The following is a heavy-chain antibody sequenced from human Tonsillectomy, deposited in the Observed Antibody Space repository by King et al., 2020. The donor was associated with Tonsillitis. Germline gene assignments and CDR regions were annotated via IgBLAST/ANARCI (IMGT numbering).Heavy chain of an antibody. J-gene: IGHJ4*02. CDR3: ASGVYSSGSYYFDY. D-gene: IGHD6-19*01. Sequence: VQLVQTGAEVKKPGASVKVSCKAPGYSFTGYYMHWVRQAPGQGREWMGWINPNSGGTNYAQKFQGRVTMTRDTSISTAYMELSRLRSDDTAVYYCASGVYSSGSYYFDYWGQGTLVTVSS. V-gene: IGHV1-2*02. CDR2: INPNSGGT. CDR1: GYSFTGYY.